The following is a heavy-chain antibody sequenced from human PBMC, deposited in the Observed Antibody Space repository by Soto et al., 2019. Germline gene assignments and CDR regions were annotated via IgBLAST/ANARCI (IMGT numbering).Heavy chain of an antibody. V-gene: IGHV4-34*01. D-gene: IGHD2-15*01. CDR1: GWYFSGYY. CDR2: INHSGST. J-gene: IGHJ5*02. CDR3: ARNPNNFCGGGGFYSLLPGLAP. Sequence: PSETKSLTCAVYGWYFSGYYWSWIRQPPGKGLEWIGEINHSGSTNYNPSLKSRVTISVDTSKNQFSLKLSSVTAADTAVYYCARNPNNFCGGGGFYSLLPGLAPRVKGSLVPVSS.